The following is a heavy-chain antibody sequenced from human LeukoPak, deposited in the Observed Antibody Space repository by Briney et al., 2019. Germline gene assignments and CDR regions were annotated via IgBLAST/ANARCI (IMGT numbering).Heavy chain of an antibody. D-gene: IGHD6-19*01. CDR2: ISDSGDIT. CDR3: AKDARRTSGWYFFDY. V-gene: IGHV3-23*01. J-gene: IGHJ4*02. CDR1: GFTFSSYA. Sequence: GGSLRLSCVASGFTFSSYAMHWVRQAPGKGLEWVSVISDSGDITYYADSVKGRFTISRDNSKNTLFLQMNSLRAEDTAVYYCAKDARRTSGWYFFDYWGQGTLVTVSS.